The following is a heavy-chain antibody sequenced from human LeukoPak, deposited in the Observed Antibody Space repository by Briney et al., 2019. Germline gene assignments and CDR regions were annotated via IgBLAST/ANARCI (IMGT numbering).Heavy chain of an antibody. V-gene: IGHV3-15*01. CDR1: GFTFSNAW. J-gene: IGHJ3*02. Sequence: GRSLRLSCAASGFTFSNAWMSWVRQAPGKGLEWVGRIKSKTDGGTTDYAAPVKGRFTISRDDSKNTLYLQMNSLKTEDTAAYYCTTIHMVRGVIMQDAFDIWGQGTMVTVSS. CDR3: TTIHMVRGVIMQDAFDI. CDR2: IKSKTDGGTT. D-gene: IGHD3-10*01.